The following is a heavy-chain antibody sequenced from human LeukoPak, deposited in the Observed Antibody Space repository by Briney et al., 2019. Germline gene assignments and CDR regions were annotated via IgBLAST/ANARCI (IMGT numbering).Heavy chain of an antibody. Sequence: PGGSLRLSCVASGFTFSNYAMSWVRQAPGKGLEWVAVISYDGSNKYYADSVKGRFTISRDNSKNTLYLQMNSLRAEDTAVYYCAKDRSKSDYDILTGPVDYWGQGTLVTVSS. CDR1: GFTFSNYA. V-gene: IGHV3-30*18. CDR3: AKDRSKSDYDILTGPVDY. CDR2: ISYDGSNK. D-gene: IGHD3-9*01. J-gene: IGHJ4*02.